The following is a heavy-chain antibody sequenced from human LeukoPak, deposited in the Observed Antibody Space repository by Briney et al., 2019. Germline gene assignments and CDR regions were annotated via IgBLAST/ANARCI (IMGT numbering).Heavy chain of an antibody. CDR3: ANLEWPPFDY. D-gene: IGHD3-3*01. J-gene: IGHJ4*02. CDR1: GFTFSSYG. Sequence: PGGSLRLSCAASGFTFSSYGMHWVRQAPGKGLEWVAFIRYDGSNKYYADSVKGRFTISRDNSKNTLYLQMNSLRAEDTAVYYCANLEWPPFDYWGQGTLVTVSS. CDR2: IRYDGSNK. V-gene: IGHV3-30*02.